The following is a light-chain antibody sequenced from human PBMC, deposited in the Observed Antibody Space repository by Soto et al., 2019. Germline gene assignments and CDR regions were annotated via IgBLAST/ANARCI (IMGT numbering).Light chain of an antibody. Sequence: EIVMTQSPASLSVSPGDGATLSCRASQTVASNLAWYQQKPGQGPRLLIHGAFTRAAGVPARFSGSGSGTDFTLTISSLQSEDFAVYYCQQYHNWPPQYTFGQGTKLQI. J-gene: IGKJ2*01. CDR3: QQYHNWPPQYT. V-gene: IGKV3-15*01. CDR2: GAF. CDR1: QTVASN.